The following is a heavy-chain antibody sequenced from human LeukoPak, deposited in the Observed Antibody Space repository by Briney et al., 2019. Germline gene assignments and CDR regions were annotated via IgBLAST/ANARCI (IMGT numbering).Heavy chain of an antibody. V-gene: IGHV3-15*01. J-gene: IGHJ4*02. CDR2: MKTKTERETI. D-gene: IGHD2-21*02. CDR3: TTRVETTNDY. Sequence: GGSLRLSCEASGFTFNNAWMNWVRQAPGKGLEWVGPMKTKTERETIDYPAPEKRRCTISRDDSKTTLYPQMNSLKTEDTAVYYCTTRVETTNDYWGRGTLVTVSS. CDR1: GFTFNNAW.